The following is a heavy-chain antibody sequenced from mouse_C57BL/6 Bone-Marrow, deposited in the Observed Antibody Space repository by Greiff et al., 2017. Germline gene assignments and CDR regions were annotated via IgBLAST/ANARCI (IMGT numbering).Heavy chain of an antibody. V-gene: IGHV5-2*01. Sequence: EVKLVESGGGLVQPGESLKLSCESNEYEFPSHDLSWVRKTPEKRLELVAAINSDGGSTYYPDTMERRFIISRDTTKKTLYLQMSSLRSEDTALYYCARHDDYDGGFAYWGQGTLVTVSA. J-gene: IGHJ3*01. CDR2: INSDGGST. CDR3: ARHDDYDGGFAY. CDR1: EYEFPSHD. D-gene: IGHD2-4*01.